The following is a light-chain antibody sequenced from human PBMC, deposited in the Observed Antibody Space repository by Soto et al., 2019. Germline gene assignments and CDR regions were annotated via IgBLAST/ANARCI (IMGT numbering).Light chain of an antibody. CDR1: QSVSNNY. Sequence: EIVLTQSPCTLSLSPGERATLSCRASQSVSNNYLAWYQQKPGQAPRLPIYGASNRATGIPDRFSGSGSGTDFTLTISRLEPEDFAVYYCQQYNNWPITFGQGTRLEIK. J-gene: IGKJ5*01. V-gene: IGKV3-20*01. CDR3: QQYNNWPIT. CDR2: GAS.